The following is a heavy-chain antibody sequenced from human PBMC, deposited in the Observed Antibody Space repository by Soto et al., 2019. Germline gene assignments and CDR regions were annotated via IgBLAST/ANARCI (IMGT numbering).Heavy chain of an antibody. CDR2: IIPIFGTA. Sequence: SVKVSCKASGGTFSSYAISWVRQAPGQGLEWMGGIIPIFGTANYAQKFQGRVTITADKSTSTAYMELSSLRSEDAAVYYCARDRKVYCTNGVCYPANDAFDIWGQGTMVTVSS. V-gene: IGHV1-69*06. CDR3: ARDRKVYCTNGVCYPANDAFDI. CDR1: GGTFSSYA. D-gene: IGHD2-8*01. J-gene: IGHJ3*02.